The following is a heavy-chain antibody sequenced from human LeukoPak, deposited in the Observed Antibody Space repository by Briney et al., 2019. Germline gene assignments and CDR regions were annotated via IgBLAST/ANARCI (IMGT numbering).Heavy chain of an antibody. CDR2: ISGSGGST. D-gene: IGHD4-17*01. CDR3: ARGVPSYPSDYGDYALPH. V-gene: IGHV3-23*01. CDR1: GFTFSSYA. Sequence: PGGSLRLSCAASGFTFSSYAMSWVRQAPGKGLEWVSAISGSGGSTYYADSVKGRFTISRDNSKNTLYLQMNSLRAEDTAVYYCARGVPSYPSDYGDYALPHWGQGTLVTVSS. J-gene: IGHJ4*02.